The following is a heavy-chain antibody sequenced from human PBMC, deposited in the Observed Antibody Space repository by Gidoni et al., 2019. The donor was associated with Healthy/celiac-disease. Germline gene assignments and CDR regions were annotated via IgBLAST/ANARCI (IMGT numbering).Heavy chain of an antibody. Sequence: QVQLVESGGGVVQPGRSLRLSCAASGFTFSSYAIHWVRQAPGKGLEWMAVISYDGSNKYYADSVKGRFTISRDNSKNTLYLQMNSLRAEDTAVYYCARETVGNYWGQGTLVTVSS. J-gene: IGHJ4*02. V-gene: IGHV3-30-3*01. CDR3: ARETVGNY. CDR2: ISYDGSNK. CDR1: GFTFSSYA.